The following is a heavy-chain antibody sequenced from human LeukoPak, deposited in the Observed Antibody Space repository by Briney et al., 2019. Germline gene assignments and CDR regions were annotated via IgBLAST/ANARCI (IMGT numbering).Heavy chain of an antibody. J-gene: IGHJ4*02. CDR2: FSHSDST. D-gene: IGHD6-19*01. Sequence: SETLSLTCGVSGYSISSGYYWGWIRQPPGKGLEWIGGFSHSDSTYYNPSLKSRVTISLDTSKNQFSLRLSSVTAADTAVYYCARDSSGWSRDYWGQGTLVTVSS. CDR3: ARDSSGWSRDY. CDR1: GYSISSGYY. V-gene: IGHV4-38-2*02.